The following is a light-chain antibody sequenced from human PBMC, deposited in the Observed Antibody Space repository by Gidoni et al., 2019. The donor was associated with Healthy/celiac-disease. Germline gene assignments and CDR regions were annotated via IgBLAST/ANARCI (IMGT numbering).Light chain of an antibody. J-gene: IGKJ4*01. CDR1: QSVSSSY. Sequence: EIVLTQSPGTLSLSPGERATLSCRASQSVSSSYLAWYQQKPGQAPRHLIYGASSRPTGIPDRFSGSGSGTDFTLTISRLEPEDFAVYYCQQYGSSPLVTFGGGTKVEIK. CDR2: GAS. CDR3: QQYGSSPLVT. V-gene: IGKV3-20*01.